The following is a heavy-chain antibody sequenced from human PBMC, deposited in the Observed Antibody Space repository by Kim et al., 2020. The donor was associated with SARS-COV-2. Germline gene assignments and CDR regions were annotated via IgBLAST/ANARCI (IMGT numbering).Heavy chain of an antibody. Sequence: GGSLRLSCAASGFTFSSYGMHWVRQAPGKGLEWVAVISYDGSNKYYADSVKGRFTISRDNSKNTLYLQMNSLRAEDTAVYYCAKDPRYSGYDLSHFDYWGQGTLVTVSS. V-gene: IGHV3-30*18. J-gene: IGHJ4*02. CDR3: AKDPRYSGYDLSHFDY. D-gene: IGHD5-12*01. CDR2: ISYDGSNK. CDR1: GFTFSSYG.